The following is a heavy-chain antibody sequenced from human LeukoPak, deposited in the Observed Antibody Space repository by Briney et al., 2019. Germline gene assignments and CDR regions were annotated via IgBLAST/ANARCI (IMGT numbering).Heavy chain of an antibody. J-gene: IGHJ3*02. Sequence: PGGSLRLSCAASGFTFSCYSMNWVRQAPGKGLEWVSSISSSSSYIYYADSVKGRFTISRDNAKNSLYLQMNSLRAEDTAVYYCARVGGLAFDIWGQRQWSPSLQ. V-gene: IGHV3-21*01. CDR3: ARVGGLAFDI. D-gene: IGHD3-16*01. CDR1: GFTFSCYS. CDR2: ISSSSSYI.